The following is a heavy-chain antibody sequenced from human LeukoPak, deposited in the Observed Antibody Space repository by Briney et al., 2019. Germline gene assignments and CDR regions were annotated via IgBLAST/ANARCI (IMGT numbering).Heavy chain of an antibody. J-gene: IGHJ4*02. D-gene: IGHD5-12*01. Sequence: GGSLRLSCAASGFTFSSYGMNWVRQAPGKGLEWGSYISSSSSTIYYADSVKGRFTISRDNAKNSLYLQMNSLRAEDTAVYYCARLSVATWGGDYWGQGTLVTVSS. CDR1: GFTFSSYG. CDR2: ISSSSSTI. V-gene: IGHV3-48*01. CDR3: ARLSVATWGGDY.